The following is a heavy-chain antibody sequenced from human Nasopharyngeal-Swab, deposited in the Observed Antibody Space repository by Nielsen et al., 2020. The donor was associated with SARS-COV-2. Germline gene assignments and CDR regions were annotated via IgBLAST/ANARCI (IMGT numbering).Heavy chain of an antibody. CDR2: IYHSGST. Sequence: VRQMPGKGLAWIGSIYHSGSTYYNPSLKSRVTISVDTSKNQFSLKLSSVTAADTAVYYCARPGVWFGELKNDAFDIWGQGTMVTVSS. V-gene: IGHV4-38-2*01. CDR3: ARPGVWFGELKNDAFDI. D-gene: IGHD3-10*01. J-gene: IGHJ3*02.